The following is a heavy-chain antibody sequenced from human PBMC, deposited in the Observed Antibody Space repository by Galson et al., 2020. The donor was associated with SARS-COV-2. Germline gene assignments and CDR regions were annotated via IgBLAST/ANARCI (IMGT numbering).Heavy chain of an antibody. D-gene: IGHD1-26*01. CDR3: TRLVVILGASSLDY. J-gene: IGHJ4*02. Sequence: GGSLRLSCAASGFTFGDYALSWFRQAPGKGLEWVGFIRSKAYGGTTEYAASVKGRFTISRDDSKNIAFLQMNSLKTEDTAVYYCTRLVVILGASSLDYWGQGTLVTGSS. CDR1: GFTFGDYA. CDR2: IRSKAYGGTT. V-gene: IGHV3-49*03.